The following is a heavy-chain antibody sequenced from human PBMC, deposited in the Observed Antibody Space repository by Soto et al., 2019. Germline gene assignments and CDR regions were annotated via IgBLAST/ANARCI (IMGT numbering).Heavy chain of an antibody. J-gene: IGHJ6*02. D-gene: IGHD4-17*01. Sequence: GGSLRLSCAASGFTFSSYAMHWVRQAPGKGLEWVAVISYDGSNKYYADSVKGRFTISRDNSKNTLYLQMNSLRAEDTAVYYCARELTTVVTFYGMDVWGQGTTVTVSS. CDR1: GFTFSSYA. V-gene: IGHV3-30-3*01. CDR2: ISYDGSNK. CDR3: ARELTTVVTFYGMDV.